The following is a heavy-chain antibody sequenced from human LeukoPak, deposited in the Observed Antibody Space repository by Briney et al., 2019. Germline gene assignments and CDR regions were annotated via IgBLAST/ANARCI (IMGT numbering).Heavy chain of an antibody. Sequence: GGSLRLSCAASGFTFSSYAMSWVRQAPGKGLEWVSAIEIGGDSAYHADSVKGRFTISRDNSKNTLYLQMSSLRAHDTAVYYCVRDHVDCRAGSCYGDHWGQGALVSVSS. D-gene: IGHD2-15*01. CDR3: VRDHVDCRAGSCYGDH. J-gene: IGHJ4*02. CDR1: GFTFSSYA. V-gene: IGHV3-23*01. CDR2: IEIGGDSA.